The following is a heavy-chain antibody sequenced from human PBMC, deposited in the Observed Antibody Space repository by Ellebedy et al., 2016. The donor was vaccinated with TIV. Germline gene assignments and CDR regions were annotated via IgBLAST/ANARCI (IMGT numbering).Heavy chain of an antibody. Sequence: MPSETLSLTCTVSGGSLSTILYYWGWIRQPPGKGLEWIGSIFYNGRTFYNSSLTSRVTISVDTSKNQFSLKLSSVTAANTAVYYCARTFSPHCSSGVCYMAYYFDYWGQGTLVTVSS. V-gene: IGHV4-39*01. CDR3: ARTFSPHCSSGVCYMAYYFDY. CDR2: IFYNGRT. CDR1: GGSLSTILYY. J-gene: IGHJ4*02. D-gene: IGHD2-8*01.